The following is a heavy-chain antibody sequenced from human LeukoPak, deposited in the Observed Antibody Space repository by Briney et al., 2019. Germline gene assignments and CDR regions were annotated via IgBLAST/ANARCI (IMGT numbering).Heavy chain of an antibody. J-gene: IGHJ1*01. CDR1: GITFSNFG. Sequence: PGGSLRLSCAASGITFSNFGMSWVRQAPGKGLEWVSGISGNGGSTYYADSVKGRFAISRDNSKNSLYLLMDSLRAEDTAMYYCATHRYTSSAYYFLQWGQGTLVTVSS. CDR3: ATHRYTSSAYYFLQ. V-gene: IGHV3-23*01. CDR2: ISGNGGST. D-gene: IGHD6-13*01.